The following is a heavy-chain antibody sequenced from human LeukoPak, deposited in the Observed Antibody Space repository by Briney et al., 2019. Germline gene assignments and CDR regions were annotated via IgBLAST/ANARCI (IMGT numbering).Heavy chain of an antibody. J-gene: IGHJ6*03. V-gene: IGHV3-30*02. CDR1: GFTFSSYG. CDR2: IRYDGSNK. CDR3: AKGRYSWSSYYMDV. D-gene: IGHD3-3*01. Sequence: PGGSLRLSCAASGFTFSSYGMHWVRQAPGKGLEWVAFIRYDGSNKYYADSVKGRFTISRDNSKNTLYLQMNSLRAEDTAVYYCAKGRYSWSSYYMDVWGKGTTVTVSS.